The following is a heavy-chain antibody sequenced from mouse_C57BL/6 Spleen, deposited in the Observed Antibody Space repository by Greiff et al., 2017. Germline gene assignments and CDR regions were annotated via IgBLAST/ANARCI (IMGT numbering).Heavy chain of an antibody. D-gene: IGHD2-4*01. CDR1: GYTFSSYA. J-gene: IGHJ2*01. V-gene: IGHV5-4*01. CDR3: ARDQGDYGGVYFDY. Sequence: EVQLVESGGGLVKPGGSLTLSCAASGYTFSSYAMSWVRQTPEKRLEWVATISDGGSYTYYPDNVKGRFTISRDNAKNNLYLQMSHLKSEDTAMYYCARDQGDYGGVYFDYWGKGTTLTVSS. CDR2: ISDGGSYT.